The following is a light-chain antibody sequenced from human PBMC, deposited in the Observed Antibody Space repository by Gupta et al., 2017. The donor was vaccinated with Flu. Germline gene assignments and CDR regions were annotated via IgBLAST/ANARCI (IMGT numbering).Light chain of an antibody. CDR2: DAS. CDR3: QQSNNWPLGT. CDR1: QSVNSY. J-gene: IGKJ1*01. V-gene: IGKV3-11*01. Sequence: EIVLTQSPATLSLSPGERATLSCRASQSVNSYLAWYQQKPGQAPRLLIYDASNRATGIPARFSGSGSGTDFTLTISSLEPEDFAVYYCQQSNNWPLGTFGQGTKVEIK.